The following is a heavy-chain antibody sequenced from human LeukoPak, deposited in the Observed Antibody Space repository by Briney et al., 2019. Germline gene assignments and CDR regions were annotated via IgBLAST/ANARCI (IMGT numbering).Heavy chain of an antibody. Sequence: SGPALVKPTQTLTLTCTFSGFSLSTSGVCVSWIRQPPGKALEWLARIDWDDDKYYRTSLKTRLTISKDTSKNQVVLTMTNMDPVDTATYYCARTNSITGTNPFDYWGQGTLVTVSS. CDR3: ARTNSITGTNPFDY. CDR2: IDWDDDK. J-gene: IGHJ4*02. V-gene: IGHV2-70*11. D-gene: IGHD1-7*01. CDR1: GFSLSTSGVC.